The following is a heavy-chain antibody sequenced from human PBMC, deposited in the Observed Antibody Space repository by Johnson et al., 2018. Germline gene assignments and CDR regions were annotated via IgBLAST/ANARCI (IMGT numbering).Heavy chain of an antibody. D-gene: IGHD5-12*01. Sequence: VQLVESGGGVVQPGRSLRLSCAASGFSFSNYGMHWVRQAPGKGLEWVAVISYDGSNKYYADSVKGRFTISRDNSKNIIFMQMNSLRAEDTAVYYCAKDSTGIYLDYYGLDVWGQGTTVIVSS. CDR3: AKDSTGIYLDYYGLDV. CDR1: GFSFSNYG. CDR2: ISYDGSNK. V-gene: IGHV3-30*18. J-gene: IGHJ6*02.